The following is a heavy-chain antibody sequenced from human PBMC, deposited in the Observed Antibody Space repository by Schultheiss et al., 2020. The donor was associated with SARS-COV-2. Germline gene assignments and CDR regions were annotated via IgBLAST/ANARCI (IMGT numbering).Heavy chain of an antibody. Sequence: GESLKISCAASGFTFSNYWMSWIRQAPGKGLEWVANIKGDGTEKNYVDSVKGRFTISRDNAKNSLYLLMNSLRAEDTAIYYCVSGIGWTLDYWGQGTLVTGSS. CDR2: IKGDGTEK. J-gene: IGHJ4*02. D-gene: IGHD3/OR15-3a*01. CDR3: VSGIGWTLDY. V-gene: IGHV3-7*05. CDR1: GFTFSNYW.